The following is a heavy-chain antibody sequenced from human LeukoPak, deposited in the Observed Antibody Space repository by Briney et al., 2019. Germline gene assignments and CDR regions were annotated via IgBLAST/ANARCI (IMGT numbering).Heavy chain of an antibody. D-gene: IGHD2-2*01. CDR3: ARHGALDYRSTSSFDY. CDR1: GGSISTYY. V-gene: IGHV4-59*08. Sequence: PSETLSLTCTVSGGSISTYYWSWIRQPPGKGLEWIGYIYYTGTTNYNPSLKSRVTISVDTSRNQFSLKLSSVTAADTAVYYCARHGALDYRSTSSFDYWGQGTLVTVSS. J-gene: IGHJ4*02. CDR2: IYYTGTT.